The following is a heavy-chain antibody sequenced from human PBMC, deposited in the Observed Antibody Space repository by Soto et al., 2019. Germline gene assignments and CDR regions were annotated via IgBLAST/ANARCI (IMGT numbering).Heavy chain of an antibody. CDR2: ISSSSSYI. CDR1: GFTFSSYS. V-gene: IGHV3-21*01. J-gene: IGHJ1*01. D-gene: IGHD2-15*01. CDR3: ASRAVVAAIAAEYFQH. Sequence: EVQLVESGGGLVKPGGSLRLSCAASGFTFSSYSMNWVRQAPGKGLEWVSSISSSSSYIYYADSVKGRFTISRDNAKNSLYLQMNSLRAEDTAVYYCASRAVVAAIAAEYFQHWGQGTLVTVSS.